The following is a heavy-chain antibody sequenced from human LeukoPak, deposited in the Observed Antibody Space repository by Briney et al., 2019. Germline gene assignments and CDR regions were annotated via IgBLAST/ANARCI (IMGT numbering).Heavy chain of an antibody. Sequence: GGSLRLSCAASGFTFSSYWMSWVRQAPGKGLEWVANIKQDGSEKYYVDSLKGRFTISRDNAKNSLYLQMNSLGAEDTAVYYCARRQCSSISCYYAFDIWGQGTMVIVSS. J-gene: IGHJ3*02. CDR3: ARRQCSSISCYYAFDI. V-gene: IGHV3-7*01. D-gene: IGHD2-2*01. CDR2: IKQDGSEK. CDR1: GFTFSSYW.